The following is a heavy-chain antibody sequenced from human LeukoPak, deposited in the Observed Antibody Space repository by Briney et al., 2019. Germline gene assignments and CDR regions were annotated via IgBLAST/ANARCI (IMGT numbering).Heavy chain of an antibody. V-gene: IGHV4-4*07. J-gene: IGHJ5*02. CDR3: ARDPTYYYDSSGYYGLDP. CDR2: IYTSGST. Sequence: SETLSLTCAVYGGSFSGYYWSWIRQPAGKGLEWIGRIYTSGSTNYNPSLKSRVTMSVDTSKNQFSLKLSSVTAADTAVYYCARDPTYYYDSSGYYGLDPWGQGTLVTVSS. CDR1: GGSFSGYY. D-gene: IGHD3-22*01.